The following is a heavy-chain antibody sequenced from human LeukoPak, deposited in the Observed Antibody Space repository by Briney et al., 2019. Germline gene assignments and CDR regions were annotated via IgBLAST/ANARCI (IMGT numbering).Heavy chain of an antibody. D-gene: IGHD3-22*01. CDR3: ARDRGSMIVVVIKDY. J-gene: IGHJ4*02. V-gene: IGHV4-38-2*02. CDR1: GYSISSGYY. Sequence: SETLSLTCTVSGYSISSGYYWGWIRQPPGKGLEWIGSIYHSGSTYYNPSLKSRVTISVDTSKNQFSLKLSSVTAADTAVYYCARDRGSMIVVVIKDYWGQGTLVTVSS. CDR2: IYHSGST.